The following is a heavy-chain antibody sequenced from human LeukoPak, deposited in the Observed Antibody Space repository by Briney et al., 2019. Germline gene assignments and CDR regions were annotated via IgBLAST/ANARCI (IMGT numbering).Heavy chain of an antibody. CDR1: GDTFTSYY. Sequence: ASVKVSCKASGDTFTSYYMHWGRQAPGQGVEWMGIINPSGGSTSYAQKFQGRVIMTRDTSTSTVYIELTSLRSEDTAVYYCARDLTPVVGATTFDYWGQGTLVTVSS. J-gene: IGHJ4*02. CDR2: INPSGGST. CDR3: ARDLTPVVGATTFDY. D-gene: IGHD1-26*01. V-gene: IGHV1-46*01.